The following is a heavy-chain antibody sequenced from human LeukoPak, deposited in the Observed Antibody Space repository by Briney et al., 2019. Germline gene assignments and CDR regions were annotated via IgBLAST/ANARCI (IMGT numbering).Heavy chain of an antibody. D-gene: IGHD2-2*01. CDR3: ARDGPPAGAGDFDY. Sequence: PGGSLRLSCAASGFSTSTYSMGWVRQAPGKGLEWVSYIGSTSIYADSVKGRVTISRDNAKNSLYLQMNSLRAEYTAVYYCARDGPPAGAGDFDYWGQGTPVTVSS. V-gene: IGHV3-48*01. CDR1: GFSTSTYS. J-gene: IGHJ4*02. CDR2: IGSTSI.